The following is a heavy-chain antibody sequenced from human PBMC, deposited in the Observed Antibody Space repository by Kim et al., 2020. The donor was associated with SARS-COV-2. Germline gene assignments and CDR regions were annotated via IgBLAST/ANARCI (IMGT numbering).Heavy chain of an antibody. V-gene: IGHV5-51*01. CDR3: ATRIAVAGTVDY. D-gene: IGHD6-19*01. Sequence: RYSPSFQGQVTISADTSISTAYLQWSSLKASDTAMYYCATRIAVAGTVDYWGQGTLVTVSS. J-gene: IGHJ4*02.